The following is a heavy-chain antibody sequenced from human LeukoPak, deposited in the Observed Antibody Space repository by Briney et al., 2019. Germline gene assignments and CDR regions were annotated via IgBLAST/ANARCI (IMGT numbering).Heavy chain of an antibody. V-gene: IGHV4-34*01. J-gene: IGHJ4*02. Sequence: SETLSLTCAVYGGSFSGYYWSWIRQPPGKGLEWIGEINHSGSTNYNPSLKSRVTISVDTSKNQFSLKLSSVTAADTAVYYCARDDDDYGDYGYWGQGTLVTVSS. CDR1: GGSFSGYY. CDR3: ARDDDDYGDYGY. D-gene: IGHD4-17*01. CDR2: INHSGST.